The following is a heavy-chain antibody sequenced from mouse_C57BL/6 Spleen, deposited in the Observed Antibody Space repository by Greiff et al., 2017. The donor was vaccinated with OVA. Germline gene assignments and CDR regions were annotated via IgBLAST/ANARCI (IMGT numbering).Heavy chain of an antibody. CDR1: GFTFTDYY. Sequence: EVQRVESGGGLVQPGGSLSLSCAASGFTFTDYYMSWVRQPPGKALEWLGFIRNKANGYTTEYSASVKGRFTISRDNSQSILYLQMNALRAEDSATYYCARAGGSDVWGTGTTVTVSS. V-gene: IGHV7-3*01. D-gene: IGHD1-1*01. J-gene: IGHJ1*03. CDR2: IRNKANGYTT. CDR3: ARAGGSDV.